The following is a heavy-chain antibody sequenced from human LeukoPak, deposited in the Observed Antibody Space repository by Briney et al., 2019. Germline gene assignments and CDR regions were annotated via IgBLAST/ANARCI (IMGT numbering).Heavy chain of an antibody. Sequence: GGSLRLSCAASGFTFSSYAMSWLRQDPGKGLEWVSAISGSGGRTYYADYVKGRFTISRDNSKNTLYLQMNSLRAEDTAVYYCAKGRRQDCSGGSCYPKGGNYFGYWGQGTLVTVSS. CDR3: AKGRRQDCSGGSCYPKGGNYFGY. J-gene: IGHJ4*02. CDR1: GFTFSSYA. D-gene: IGHD2-15*01. CDR2: ISGSGGRT. V-gene: IGHV3-23*01.